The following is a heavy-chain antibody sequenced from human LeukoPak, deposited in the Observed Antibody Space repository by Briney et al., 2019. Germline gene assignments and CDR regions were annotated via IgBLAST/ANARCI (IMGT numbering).Heavy chain of an antibody. Sequence: GASVEVSCKASGYTFTSYYMHWVRQAPGQGLEWMGIINPSGGSTSYAQKFQGRVTMTRDMSTSTVYMELSSLRSEDTAVYYCARRYCSSTSCYVEGNWFDPWGQGTLVTVSS. V-gene: IGHV1-46*01. CDR3: ARRYCSSTSCYVEGNWFDP. D-gene: IGHD2-2*01. CDR1: GYTFTSYY. J-gene: IGHJ5*02. CDR2: INPSGGST.